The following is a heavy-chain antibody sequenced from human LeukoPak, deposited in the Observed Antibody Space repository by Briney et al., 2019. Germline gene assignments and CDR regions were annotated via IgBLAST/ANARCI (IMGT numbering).Heavy chain of an antibody. J-gene: IGHJ4*02. Sequence: GASVKVSCKVSGDTVTGFSIHWVRQAPGHGLEWTGGFDPEDGARIFAQKFQGRVTMTEGTSTDTAYMDLSSLRSEDTAVYYCATGYTYDYSLYWGQGTLVTVSS. CDR2: FDPEDGAR. CDR1: GDTVTGFS. V-gene: IGHV1-24*01. D-gene: IGHD5-18*01. CDR3: ATGYTYDYSLY.